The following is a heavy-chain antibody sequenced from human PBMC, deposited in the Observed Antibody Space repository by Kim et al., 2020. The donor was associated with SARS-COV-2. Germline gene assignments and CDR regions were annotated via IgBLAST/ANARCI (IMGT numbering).Heavy chain of an antibody. D-gene: IGHD6-13*01. CDR2: IYTSGST. J-gene: IGHJ5*02. Sequence: SETLSLTCTVSGGSISSYYWSWIRQPAGKGLEWIGRIYTSGSTNYNPSLTSRVTMSVDTSKNQFSLKLSSVTAADTAVYYCAREVWSSSWSGVWFDPWGQGTLVTVSS. CDR1: GGSISSYY. CDR3: AREVWSSSWSGVWFDP. V-gene: IGHV4-4*07.